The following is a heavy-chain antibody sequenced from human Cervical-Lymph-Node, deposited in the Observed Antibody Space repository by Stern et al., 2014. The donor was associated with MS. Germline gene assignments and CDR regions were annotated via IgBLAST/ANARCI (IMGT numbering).Heavy chain of an antibody. CDR2: ITTMFGKS. CDR3: ARDQAGIAAH. V-gene: IGHV1-69*01. D-gene: IGHD6-13*01. J-gene: IGHJ4*02. Sequence: VQMVQSGAELKKPGSSVTVSCKASGETFSSLSVSWARRAHGHVLQCVGGITTMFGKSNYVQKLKDRLTIIAEASTETVYITLSGLISEDTAIYYCARDQAGIAAHWGQGTLVTVSS. CDR1: GETFSSLS.